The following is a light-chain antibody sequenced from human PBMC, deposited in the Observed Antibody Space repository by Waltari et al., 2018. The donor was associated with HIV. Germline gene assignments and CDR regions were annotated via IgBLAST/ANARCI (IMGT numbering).Light chain of an antibody. Sequence: QSVLTQPPSASGTPGQRVTISCSGRRSHLGSNPVSWYQQLPGTAPKLFISDNNQRPSGVPDRFSGSKSGTSASLAISGLQSEDEGDYFCAAWDDSLNGLFGGGTKLTV. J-gene: IGLJ2*01. CDR1: RSHLGSNP. CDR2: DNN. CDR3: AAWDDSLNGL. V-gene: IGLV1-44*01.